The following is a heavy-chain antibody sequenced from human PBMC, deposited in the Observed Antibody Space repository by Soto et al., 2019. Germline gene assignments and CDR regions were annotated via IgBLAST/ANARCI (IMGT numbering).Heavy chain of an antibody. V-gene: IGHV1-18*01. D-gene: IGHD2-15*01. J-gene: IGHJ6*02. Sequence: QVQLVQSGAEVKKPGASVKVSCKASGYTFTSYGISWVRQAPGQGLEWMGWISAYNGNTNYAQKLQGRVTMTTDTSTSTAYMELRSLRSDDTAVYYCARDLSVVVVADGYYYYGMDVWGQGTTVTVSS. CDR1: GYTFTSYG. CDR2: ISAYNGNT. CDR3: ARDLSVVVVADGYYYYGMDV.